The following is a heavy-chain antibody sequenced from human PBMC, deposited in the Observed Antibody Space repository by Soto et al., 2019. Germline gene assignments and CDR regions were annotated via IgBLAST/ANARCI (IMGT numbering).Heavy chain of an antibody. D-gene: IGHD6-13*01. V-gene: IGHV3-11*01. CDR2: ISSSGSTI. CDR3: ATIAAAGSRGYFDY. Sequence: GGSLRLSCAASGFTFSDYYMSWIRQAPGKGLEWVSYISSSGSTIYYADSVKGRFTISRDNAKNSLYLQMNSLRAEDTAVYYCATIAAAGSRGYFDYWGQGTLVTVSS. CDR1: GFTFSDYY. J-gene: IGHJ4*02.